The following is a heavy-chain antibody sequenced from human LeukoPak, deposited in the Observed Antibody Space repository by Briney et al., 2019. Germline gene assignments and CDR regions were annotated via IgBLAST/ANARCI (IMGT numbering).Heavy chain of an antibody. Sequence: PSETLSLTCTVSGGSISSYYWSWIRQPPGKGLEWIGYIYYSGSTNYNPSLKSRVTISVDTSKNQFSLKLSSVTAADTAVYYCARARRYYYGSGSYHDWGQGTLVTVSS. CDR2: IYYSGST. D-gene: IGHD3-10*01. J-gene: IGHJ4*02. V-gene: IGHV4-59*12. CDR1: GGSISSYY. CDR3: ARARRYYYGSGSYHD.